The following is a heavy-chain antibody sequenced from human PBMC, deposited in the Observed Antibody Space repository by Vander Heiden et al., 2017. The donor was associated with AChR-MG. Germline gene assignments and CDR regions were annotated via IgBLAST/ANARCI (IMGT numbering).Heavy chain of an antibody. CDR3: ARVPDYPWDFDL. Sequence: EVHLVESGGGLVQPGGSLRLSCVAAGLPFSSYSMDWVRQAPGKGLEWLSYISSSSSTIHYADCVKGRFTISRDNAKNSLYLQMNSMRDEDTAVYYCARVPDYPWDFDLWGRGTLVSLSS. CDR2: ISSSSSTI. V-gene: IGHV3-48*02. D-gene: IGHD4-17*01. J-gene: IGHJ2*01. CDR1: GLPFSSYS.